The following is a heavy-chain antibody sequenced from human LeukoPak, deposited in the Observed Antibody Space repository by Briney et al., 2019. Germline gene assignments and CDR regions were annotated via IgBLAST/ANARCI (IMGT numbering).Heavy chain of an antibody. CDR1: GGSISSSNW. D-gene: IGHD5-12*01. V-gene: IGHV4-4*02. J-gene: IGHJ6*03. CDR2: IYHSGST. CDR3: ARGSDSGYEPYYYYYYMDV. Sequence: PSETLSLTCAVSGGSISSSNWWSWIRQPPGKGLEWIGEIYHSGSTNYNPSLKSRVTISVDKSKTQFSLKLSSVTAADTAVYYCARGSDSGYEPYYYYYYMDVWGKGTTVTISS.